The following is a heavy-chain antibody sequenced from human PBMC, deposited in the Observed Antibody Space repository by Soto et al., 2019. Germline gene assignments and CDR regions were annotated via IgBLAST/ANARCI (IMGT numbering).Heavy chain of an antibody. CDR3: ARGGYIRFLSPTHMDV. J-gene: IGHJ6*03. V-gene: IGHV4-59*01. D-gene: IGHD3-3*01. CDR2: IYYSGST. CDR1: GGSISSYY. Sequence: PSETLSLTCTVSGGSISSYYWSWIRQPPGKGLEWIGYIYYSGSTNYNPSLKSRVTISVDTSKNQFSLKLSSVTAADTAVYYCARGGYIRFLSPTHMDVWGKGTTVTVS.